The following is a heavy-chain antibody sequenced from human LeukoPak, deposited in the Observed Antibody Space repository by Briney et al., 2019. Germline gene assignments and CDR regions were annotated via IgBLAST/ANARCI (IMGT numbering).Heavy chain of an antibody. V-gene: IGHV3-30-3*01. D-gene: IGHD3-9*01. CDR3: ANGSGFLTGYLGY. CDR2: ISYDGSNK. CDR1: GFTFSSYA. J-gene: IGHJ4*02. Sequence: GGSLRLSCAASGFTFSSYAMHWVRQAPGKGLEWVAVISYDGSNKYYADSVKGRFTISRDNSKNTLYLQMNSLRAEDTAVYYCANGSGFLTGYLGYWGQGTLVTVSS.